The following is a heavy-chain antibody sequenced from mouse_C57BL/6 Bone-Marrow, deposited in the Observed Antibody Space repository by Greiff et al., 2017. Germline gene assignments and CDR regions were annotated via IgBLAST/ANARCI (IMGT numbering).Heavy chain of an antibody. Sequence: EVKVVESGGDLVKPGGSLKLSCAASGFTFSSYGMSWVRQTPDKSLEWVATISSGGGYTYYPDNFKGRFTISKDNAKNTLYLQRSRLKSEDTAMYYCARKGTNYAMDYWGQGTSVTVSS. CDR2: ISSGGGYT. J-gene: IGHJ4*01. CDR1: GFTFSSYG. V-gene: IGHV5-6*01. CDR3: ARKGTNYAMDY. D-gene: IGHD3-3*01.